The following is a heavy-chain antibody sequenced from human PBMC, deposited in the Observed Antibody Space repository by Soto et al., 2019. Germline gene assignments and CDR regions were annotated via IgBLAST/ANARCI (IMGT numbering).Heavy chain of an antibody. V-gene: IGHV4-34*01. CDR3: ARTHDYGDYGPWGNFDY. J-gene: IGHJ4*02. CDR2: INHSGST. D-gene: IGHD4-17*01. CDR1: GGSFSGYY. Sequence: QVQLQQWGAGLLKPSETLSLTCAVYGGSFSGYYWSWIRQPPGKGLEWIGEINHSGSTNYNPSLKSRVTISVDTSKNQFSLKLSSVTAADTAVYYCARTHDYGDYGPWGNFDYWGQGTLVTVSS.